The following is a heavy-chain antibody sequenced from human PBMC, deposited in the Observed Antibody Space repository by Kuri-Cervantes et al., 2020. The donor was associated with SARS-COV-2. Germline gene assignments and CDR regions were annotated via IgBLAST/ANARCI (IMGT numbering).Heavy chain of an antibody. CDR1: GYTFTSYG. Sequence: ASVQVSCKASGYTFTSYGISWVRQAPGQGLEWMGWISAYNGNTNYAQKLQGRVTMTTDTSTSTAYMELRSLRSDDTAVYYCARLRSMVRGSSLWLGSNWFDPWGQGTLVTVSS. J-gene: IGHJ5*02. D-gene: IGHD5-18*01. V-gene: IGHV1-18*01. CDR3: ARLRSMVRGSSLWLGSNWFDP. CDR2: ISAYNGNT.